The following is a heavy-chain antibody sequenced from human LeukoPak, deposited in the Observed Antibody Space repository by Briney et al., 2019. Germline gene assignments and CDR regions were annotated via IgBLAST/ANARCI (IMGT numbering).Heavy chain of an antibody. J-gene: IGHJ4*02. CDR2: IINDGSST. D-gene: IGHD3-22*01. CDR3: ARGKYYYDSSGSTTHKYYFDY. Sequence: PGGSLRLSCTVSGFIFSNYWMHWVRQAPGKGLVWVSRIINDGSSTNYADSVRGRFTISRDNAKNTLYLQMNSLRAEDTAVYYCARGKYYYDSSGSTTHKYYFDYWGQGTLVTVSS. CDR1: GFIFSNYW. V-gene: IGHV3-74*01.